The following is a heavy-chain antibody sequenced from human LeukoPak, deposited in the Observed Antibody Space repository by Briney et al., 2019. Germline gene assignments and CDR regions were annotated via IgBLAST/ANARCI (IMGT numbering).Heavy chain of an antibody. J-gene: IGHJ4*02. CDR1: GGSISSSSYY. D-gene: IGHD2-2*01. CDR3: ATRSYIVVVPAALTFDY. V-gene: IGHV4-39*01. Sequence: SQTLSLTCTVSGGSISSSSYYWGWIRQPPGKGLEWIGSFYYSGSTYYNPSLKSRVTISVDTSKNQFSLKLSSVTAADTAVYYCATRSYIVVVPAALTFDYWGQGTLVTVSS. CDR2: FYYSGST.